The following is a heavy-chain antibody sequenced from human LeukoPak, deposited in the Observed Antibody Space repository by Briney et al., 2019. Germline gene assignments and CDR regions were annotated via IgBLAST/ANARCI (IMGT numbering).Heavy chain of an antibody. Sequence: ASVKVSCKASGYTFTSYDINWVRQATGHGLEWMGWMDPNSGNTGYAQKFQGRVTMTRNTSISTAYMELSSLRSEDNGVYYCARGIQRWHDWGQGTLVTVSS. D-gene: IGHD5-18*01. V-gene: IGHV1-8*01. J-gene: IGHJ4*02. CDR1: GYTFTSYD. CDR2: MDPNSGNT. CDR3: ARGIQRWHD.